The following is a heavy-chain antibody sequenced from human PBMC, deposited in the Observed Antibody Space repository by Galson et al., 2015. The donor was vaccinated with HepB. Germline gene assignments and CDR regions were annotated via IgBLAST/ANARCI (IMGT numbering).Heavy chain of an antibody. J-gene: IGHJ6*02. CDR2: IIPILGIA. CDR1: GGTFSSYA. D-gene: IGHD3-10*01. Sequence: SVKVSCKASGGTFSSYAISWVRQAPGQGLEWMGRIIPILGIANYAQKFQGRVTITADKSTSTAYMELSSLRSEDTAVYYCASLYGSGWDYGMDVWGQGTTVTVSS. CDR3: ASLYGSGWDYGMDV. V-gene: IGHV1-69*04.